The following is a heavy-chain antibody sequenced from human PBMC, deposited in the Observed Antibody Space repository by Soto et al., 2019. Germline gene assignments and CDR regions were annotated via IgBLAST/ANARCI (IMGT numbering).Heavy chain of an antibody. Sequence: TLSLTCAVSGGSISSGGYSWSWIRQPPGKGLEWIGYIYHSGSTYYNPSLKSRVTISVDRAKNQFSLKLSSVTAADTAVYYCARDGSSSSYKWFDTWGQGTLVNVSS. J-gene: IGHJ5*02. V-gene: IGHV4-30-2*01. D-gene: IGHD6-13*01. CDR2: IYHSGST. CDR1: GGSISSGGYS. CDR3: ARDGSSSSYKWFDT.